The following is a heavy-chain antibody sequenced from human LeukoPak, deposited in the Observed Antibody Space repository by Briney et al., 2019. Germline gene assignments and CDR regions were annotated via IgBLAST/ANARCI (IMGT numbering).Heavy chain of an antibody. V-gene: IGHV4-34*01. CDR1: GGSFSGYY. J-gene: IGHJ5*02. Sequence: SETLSLTCAVYGGSFSGYYWSWIRQPPGKGLEWIGEINHSGSTNYNPSLKSRVTISVDTSKNQFSLKLSSVTAADTAVYYCARESDFWSGYYPTYRFDPWGQGTLVTVSS. CDR3: ARESDFWSGYYPTYRFDP. D-gene: IGHD3-3*01. CDR2: INHSGST.